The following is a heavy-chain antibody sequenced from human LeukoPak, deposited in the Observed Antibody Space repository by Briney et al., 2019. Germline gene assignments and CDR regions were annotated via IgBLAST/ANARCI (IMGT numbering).Heavy chain of an antibody. D-gene: IGHD2-15*01. CDR1: GFTFSSYG. V-gene: IGHV3-30*02. Sequence: PGGSLRLSCAASGFTFSSYGMHWVRQAPGKGLEWVAFIRYGGSNKYYADSVKGRFTISRDNSKNTLYLQMNSLRAEDTAIYYCAKWGCSGGSCYPFDYWGQGTLVTVSS. CDR3: AKWGCSGGSCYPFDY. CDR2: IRYGGSNK. J-gene: IGHJ4*02.